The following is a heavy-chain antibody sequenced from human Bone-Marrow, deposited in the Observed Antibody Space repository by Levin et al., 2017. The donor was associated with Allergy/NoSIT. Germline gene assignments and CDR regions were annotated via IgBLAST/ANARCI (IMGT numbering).Heavy chain of an antibody. D-gene: IGHD6-19*01. CDR1: GGSFSGYY. V-gene: IGHV4-34*01. CDR3: ARGRVGYSSGWHKKLYYFDY. Sequence: PSETLSLTCAVYGGSFSGYYWSWIRQPPGKGLEWIGEINHSGSTNYNPSLKSRVTISVDTSKNQFSLKLSSVTAADTAVYYCARGRVGYSSGWHKKLYYFDYWGQGTLVTVSS. J-gene: IGHJ4*02. CDR2: INHSGST.